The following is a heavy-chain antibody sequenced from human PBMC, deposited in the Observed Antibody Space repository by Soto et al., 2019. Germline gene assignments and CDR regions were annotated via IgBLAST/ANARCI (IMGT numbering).Heavy chain of an antibody. D-gene: IGHD3-9*01. CDR3: AKGGATYGLLTHDY. V-gene: IGHV3-23*01. J-gene: IGHJ4*02. CDR1: GFTFGVYS. CDR2: VTGSATNI. Sequence: EVQVLESGGGLIQPGGSLRLSCAASGFTFGVYSISWGRQAPGKGLEWVGTVTGSATNIYYTDYVKGRFAVYRDNSRDTLYLQMHRMTAEDTAVYYCAKGGATYGLLTHDYWGKGTLVTVSS.